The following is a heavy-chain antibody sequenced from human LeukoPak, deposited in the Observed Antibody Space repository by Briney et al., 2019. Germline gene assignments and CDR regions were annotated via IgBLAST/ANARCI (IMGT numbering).Heavy chain of an antibody. CDR1: GFTISSYG. J-gene: IGHJ4*02. CDR3: AKDLRSPGDYAFDY. Sequence: GRSLRLSCAASGFTISSYGIHWVRQAPGKGLEWVAVISYDGSNKYYADSVKGRFTISRDNSKNTLYLQMNSLRAEDTAVYYCAKDLRSPGDYAFDYWGQGTLVTVSS. V-gene: IGHV3-30*18. CDR2: ISYDGSNK. D-gene: IGHD4-17*01.